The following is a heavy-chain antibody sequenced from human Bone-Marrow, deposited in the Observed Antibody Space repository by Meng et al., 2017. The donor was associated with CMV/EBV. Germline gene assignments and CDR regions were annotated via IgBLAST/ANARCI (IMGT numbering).Heavy chain of an antibody. CDR3: ARGSYYGSSGYYPFDY. D-gene: IGHD3-22*01. J-gene: IGHJ4*02. CDR1: GGSIRSSNW. CDR2: IYHSEST. V-gene: IGHV4-4*02. Sequence: SGGSIRSSNWWSWVRQPPGEGLEWIGEIYHSESTNYNPSLKSRVTISVDKSKNQFSLKLSSVTAADTAVYYCARGSYYGSSGYYPFDYWGQGTLVTVSS.